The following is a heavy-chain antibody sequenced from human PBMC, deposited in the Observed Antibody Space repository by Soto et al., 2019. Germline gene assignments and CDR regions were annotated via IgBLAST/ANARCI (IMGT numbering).Heavy chain of an antibody. CDR1: GGSISPYY. CDR2: IWFSWST. J-gene: IGHJ5*02. Sequence: QVQLQESGPGLVQPSETLSLTCTVSGGSISPYYWSWVRQPPGKGLEWIGFIWFSWSTTYNPSLRSRVTMSVDTSKNQLSLEVTSVTAADTAVYYCARESSGDHNHNWFDPWGQGTLVTVSA. D-gene: IGHD1-20*01. CDR3: ARESSGDHNHNWFDP. V-gene: IGHV4-59*01.